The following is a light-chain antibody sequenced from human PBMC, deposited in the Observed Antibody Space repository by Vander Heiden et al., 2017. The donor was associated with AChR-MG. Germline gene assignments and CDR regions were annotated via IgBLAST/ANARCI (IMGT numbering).Light chain of an antibody. Sequence: IVMTPSPDPPAVSLGARATISCKSSQSVLFSSNNKNYLAWYQQKPGQPPKLLIYWASTRESGVPDRFSGSGSGTDFTLTISSLQAEDVAVYYCQQYYSSPTFGQGTKVEIK. V-gene: IGKV4-1*01. J-gene: IGKJ1*01. CDR3: QQYYSSPT. CDR2: WAS. CDR1: QSVLFSSNNKNY.